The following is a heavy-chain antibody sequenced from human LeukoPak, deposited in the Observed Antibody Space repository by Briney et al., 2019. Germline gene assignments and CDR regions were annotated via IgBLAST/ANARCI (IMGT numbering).Heavy chain of an antibody. V-gene: IGHV4-39*07. CDR3: ARDSGYYGSGRQAPDY. D-gene: IGHD3-10*01. CDR1: GGSISSSSYY. Sequence: PSETLSLTCTVSGGSISSSSYYWGWIRQPPGKGLEWIGSIYYSGSTYYNPSLKSRVTISVDTSKNQFSLKLSSVTAADTAVYYCARDSGYYGSGRQAPDYWGQGTLVTVSS. CDR2: IYYSGST. J-gene: IGHJ4*02.